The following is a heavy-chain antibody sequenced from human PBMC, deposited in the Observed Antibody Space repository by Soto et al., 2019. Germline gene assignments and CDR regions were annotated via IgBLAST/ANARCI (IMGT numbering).Heavy chain of an antibody. Sequence: QLQLQESGPGLVKPSETLSLTCTVSGGSISSSSYYWGWIRQPPGKGLEWIGSIYYSGSTYYNPSLKSRVIISVDTPNNQFSLKLSSVTAADTAVYYCARYVATLIVVAPYYFDYWGQGTLVTVSS. V-gene: IGHV4-39*01. CDR2: IYYSGST. D-gene: IGHD3-22*01. J-gene: IGHJ4*02. CDR1: GGSISSSSYY. CDR3: ARYVATLIVVAPYYFDY.